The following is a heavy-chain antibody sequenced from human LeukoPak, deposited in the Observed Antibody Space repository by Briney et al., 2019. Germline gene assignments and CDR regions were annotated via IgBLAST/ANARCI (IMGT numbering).Heavy chain of an antibody. CDR3: ARAHNFYGGNSKGAFDI. CDR1: GFTFSSYS. CDR2: ISSSNNYI. V-gene: IGHV3-21*01. J-gene: IGHJ3*02. D-gene: IGHD4-23*01. Sequence: GGSLRLSCAASGFTFSSYSMNWVRQAPGKGLEWVSSISSSNNYIYYADSVKGRFTISRDNAKNSLYLQMNSLRAEDTAVYYCARAHNFYGGNSKGAFDIWGQGTLVTVSS.